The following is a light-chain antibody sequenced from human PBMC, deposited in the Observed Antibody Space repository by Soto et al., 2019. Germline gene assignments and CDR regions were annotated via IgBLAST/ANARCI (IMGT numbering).Light chain of an antibody. V-gene: IGKV1-33*01. CDR2: DAS. CDR3: QQYDDLPIT. CDR1: QDIDKF. Sequence: DIQMTPSPSSLSASVVYRVTITCQASQDIDKFLNWYQQKPGKPPKLLIDDASNLATGVPSRFSGRGSGTDFTFTISSLQPEDVATYYCQQYDDLPITFGQGTRLEIK. J-gene: IGKJ5*01.